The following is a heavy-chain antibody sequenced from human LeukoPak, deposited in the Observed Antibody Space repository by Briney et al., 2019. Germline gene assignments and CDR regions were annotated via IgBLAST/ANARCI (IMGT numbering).Heavy chain of an antibody. CDR2: IRSKAYGGTT. Sequence: GVSLRLFCTASGFTFGVYAMSWVRQAPGKGLEWVGFIRSKAYGGTTEYAASVKDRFTISRDDSKSIAYLQMNSLKTEDTAVYYCTREGAAYGSGSYYFDYWGQGTLVTVSS. CDR3: TREGAAYGSGSYYFDY. J-gene: IGHJ4*02. D-gene: IGHD3-10*01. CDR1: GFTFGVYA. V-gene: IGHV3-49*04.